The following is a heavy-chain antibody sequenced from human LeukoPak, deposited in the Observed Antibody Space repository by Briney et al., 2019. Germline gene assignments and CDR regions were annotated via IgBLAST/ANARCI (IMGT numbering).Heavy chain of an antibody. J-gene: IGHJ4*02. Sequence: GGSLRLSCAASGFAFSTYAMGWVRQAPGKGLEWVSSISGRGDITYYADSMKGRFTISRDNSKNTLNLQMASLRVEDTAVYYCAKRSGTNYYFDYWGQGTLVTASS. CDR1: GFAFSTYA. CDR2: ISGRGDIT. D-gene: IGHD2-2*01. V-gene: IGHV3-23*01. CDR3: AKRSGTNYYFDY.